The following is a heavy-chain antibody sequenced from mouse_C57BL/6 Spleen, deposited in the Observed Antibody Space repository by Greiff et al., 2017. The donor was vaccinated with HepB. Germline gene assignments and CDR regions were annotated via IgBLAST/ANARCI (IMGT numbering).Heavy chain of an antibody. CDR3: ARENYSNYGFAY. CDR1: GFTFSSYA. V-gene: IGHV5-4*01. Sequence: EVQLVESGGGLVKPGGSLKLSCAASGFTFSSYAMSWVRQTPEKRLEWVATISDGGSYTYYPDNVKGRFTISRDNAKNNLYLQMSHLKSEDTAMYDCARENYSNYGFAYWGQGTLVTVSA. J-gene: IGHJ3*01. D-gene: IGHD2-5*01. CDR2: ISDGGSYT.